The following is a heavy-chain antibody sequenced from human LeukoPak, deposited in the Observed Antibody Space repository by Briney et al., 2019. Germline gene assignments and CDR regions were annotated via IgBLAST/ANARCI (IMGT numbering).Heavy chain of an antibody. J-gene: IGHJ5*02. CDR1: GYSISSGYY. CDR3: ARTANWFDP. V-gene: IGHV4-38-2*01. Sequence: SETLSLTCAGSGYSISSGYYWGWIRQPPGKGLEWIGSIYHSGSTYYNPSLKSRVTISVDTSKNQFSLKLSSVTAADTAVYYCARTANWFDPWGQGTLVTVSS. CDR2: IYHSGST.